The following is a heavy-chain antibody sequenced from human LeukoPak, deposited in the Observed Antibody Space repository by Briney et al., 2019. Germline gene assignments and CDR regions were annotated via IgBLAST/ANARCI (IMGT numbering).Heavy chain of an antibody. CDR2: ITSSSGYI. J-gene: IGHJ4*02. CDR3: AREISSSGCLDY. CDR1: GFTFSSYS. V-gene: IGHV3-21*01. D-gene: IGHD6-25*01. Sequence: GGSLRLSCAASGFTFSSYSMNWVRQAPGKGLEWVSSITSSSGYIYYADSVKGRFTISRDNAMKSLYLQMNSLRAEDTAVYYCAREISSSGCLDYWGQGTLVTVSS.